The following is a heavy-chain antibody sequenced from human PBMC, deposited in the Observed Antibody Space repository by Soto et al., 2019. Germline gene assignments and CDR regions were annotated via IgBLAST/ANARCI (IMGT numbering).Heavy chain of an antibody. CDR1: GFTFSTYA. V-gene: IGHV3-23*01. D-gene: IGHD5-18*01. CDR2: VSASGLNT. Sequence: EVQLLESGGKLVQPGGSLTLSCAASGFTFSTYAMAWVRQAPGKGLEWVSGVSASGLNTDYADPVKGRFYISRDNSKNPVSLPMTSLRAEDTALYSCAKDRPPMTSGYVFEYWCQGTPVTVSS. J-gene: IGHJ4*02. CDR3: AKDRPPMTSGYVFEY.